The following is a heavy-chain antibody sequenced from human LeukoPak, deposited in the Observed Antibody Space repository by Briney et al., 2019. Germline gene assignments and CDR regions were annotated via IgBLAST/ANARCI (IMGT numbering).Heavy chain of an antibody. V-gene: IGHV3-30*02. CDR1: GFTFSNAW. Sequence: GGSLRLSCAASGFTFSNAWMSWVRQAPGKGLEWVTFIRYDESNRYYADSVKGRFTISRDISKNTLYLQMNSLRADDTAIYYCAKDNYYGSGSFFDYWGQGTLVTVSS. J-gene: IGHJ4*02. CDR3: AKDNYYGSGSFFDY. CDR2: IRYDESNR. D-gene: IGHD3-10*01.